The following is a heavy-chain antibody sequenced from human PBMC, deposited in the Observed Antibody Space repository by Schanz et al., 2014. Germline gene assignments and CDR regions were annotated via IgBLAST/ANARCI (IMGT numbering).Heavy chain of an antibody. CDR3: AKNWKGHHITGRPGWSDGMDV. J-gene: IGHJ6*02. CDR1: FFTFRPSW. V-gene: IGHV3-7*03. CDR2: IKQDESER. Sequence: EVKLVESGGGLVQPGWSLSLSFSYSFFTFRPSWMSWVRQAPGKGLEWVANIKQDESERSYVDSVKGRFTISRDNAKNSLYLQMNSLRVEDTAEYYCAKNWKGHHITGRPGWSDGMDVWGQGTTVTVSS. D-gene: IGHD6-6*01.